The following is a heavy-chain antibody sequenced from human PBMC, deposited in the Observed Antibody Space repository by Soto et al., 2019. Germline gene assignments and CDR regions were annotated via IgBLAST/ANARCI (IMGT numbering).Heavy chain of an antibody. CDR1: GFTVSNNY. CDR2: IYSGGYT. D-gene: IGHD3-10*01. Sequence: EVQLVESGGGLIQPGGSLRLSCAVSGFTVSNNYMSWVRQAPGKGLEGVSVIYSGGYTAYGDSVKGRFTISRDNSKNTFFLQMKNLHAPEPPFFYWAPPPGGGAYWGQGTLVTVSS. CDR3: APPPGGGAY. V-gene: IGHV3-53*01. J-gene: IGHJ4*02.